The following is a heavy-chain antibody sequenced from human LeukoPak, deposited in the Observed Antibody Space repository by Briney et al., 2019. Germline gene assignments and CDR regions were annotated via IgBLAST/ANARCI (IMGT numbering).Heavy chain of an antibody. CDR3: ARVHYYDRSGSYFDY. CDR2: ISANTAST. J-gene: IGHJ4*02. D-gene: IGHD3-22*01. Sequence: SSVTVSCKASGYTFTSNGLTWLRQAPAQGLEWMGWISANTASTNYAQKFQGRATMTRDTSTSTAYMELRSLRSDDTAVYYCARVHYYDRSGSYFDYWGQGTPVIV. V-gene: IGHV1-18*01. CDR1: GYTFTSNG.